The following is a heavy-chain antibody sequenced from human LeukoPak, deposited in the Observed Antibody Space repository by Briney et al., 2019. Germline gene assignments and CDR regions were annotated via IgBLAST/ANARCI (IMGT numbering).Heavy chain of an antibody. CDR2: INWNGGST. CDR3: ARVGRATRFWSGYYAAHFDY. CDR1: GFTFSSYS. D-gene: IGHD3-3*01. V-gene: IGHV3-20*04. Sequence: GGSLRLSCAASGFTFSSYSMNWVRQAPGKGLEWVSGINWNGGSTGYADSVKGRFTISRDNAKNSLYLQMNSLRAEDTALYYCARVGRATRFWSGYYAAHFDYWGQGTLVTVSS. J-gene: IGHJ4*02.